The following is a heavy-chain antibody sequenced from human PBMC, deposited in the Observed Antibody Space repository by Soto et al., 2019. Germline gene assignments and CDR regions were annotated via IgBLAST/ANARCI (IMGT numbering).Heavy chain of an antibody. J-gene: IGHJ4*02. Sequence: SVKVSCKASGCTFSSYAISWVRQAPGQGLEWMGGIIPIFGTANYAQKFQGRVTITADESTSTAYMELSSLRSEDTAVYYCARDTVYCSGGSCYSGVDYWGQGTLVTVSS. V-gene: IGHV1-69*13. CDR3: ARDTVYCSGGSCYSGVDY. CDR2: IIPIFGTA. CDR1: GCTFSSYA. D-gene: IGHD2-15*01.